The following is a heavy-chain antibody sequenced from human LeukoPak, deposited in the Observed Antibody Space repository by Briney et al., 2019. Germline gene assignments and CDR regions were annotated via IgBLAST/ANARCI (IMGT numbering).Heavy chain of an antibody. V-gene: IGHV4-39*01. J-gene: IGHJ6*01. CDR2: ICYSGST. Sequence: SETLSLTCTVSGGSISSSSYYWGWIRQPPGKGLEWIGSICYSGSTYYNPSLKSRVTISVDTSKNQFSLKLSSVTAADTAVYYCGRIIEYFGMDGLGQGNPVT. CDR3: GRIIEYFGMDG. CDR1: GGSISSSSYY.